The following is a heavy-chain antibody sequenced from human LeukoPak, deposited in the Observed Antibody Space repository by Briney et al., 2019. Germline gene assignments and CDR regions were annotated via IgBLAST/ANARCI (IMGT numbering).Heavy chain of an antibody. CDR3: ARASTHRYNWKSGQLNDAFDI. Sequence: GAPVKVSCKASGYDFTKYAVQWVRQAPGQRLEWMGWIDAGNGRTKYSQDFQGRVTITRDTSASIAYMELRSLRSDDTAVYYCARASTHRYNWKSGQLNDAFDIWGQGTMVTVSS. J-gene: IGHJ3*02. D-gene: IGHD1-20*01. CDR1: GYDFTKYA. V-gene: IGHV1-3*01. CDR2: IDAGNGRT.